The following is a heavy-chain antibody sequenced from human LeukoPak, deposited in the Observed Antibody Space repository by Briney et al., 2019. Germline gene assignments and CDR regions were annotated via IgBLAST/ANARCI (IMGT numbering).Heavy chain of an antibody. V-gene: IGHV3-21*01. CDR1: GFTFSSYN. Sequence: GGSLRLSCAASGFTFSSYNMNWVRQAPGKGLEWVSSISSIISYIYYADSVKGRFTISRDNAKNSLYLQMNSLRAEDTAVYYCARRRGDYFDYWGQGTLVTVSS. J-gene: IGHJ4*02. CDR3: ARRRGDYFDY. CDR2: ISSIISYI.